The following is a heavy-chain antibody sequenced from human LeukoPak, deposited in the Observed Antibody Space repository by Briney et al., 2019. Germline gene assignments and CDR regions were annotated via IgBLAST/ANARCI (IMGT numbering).Heavy chain of an antibody. V-gene: IGHV5-10-1*01. CDR3: ASLPLYSSSSSY. CDR1: GYIFTSYW. Sequence: GESLKISCKGSGYIFTSYWISWVRQMPGKGLEWMGRIDPSDSYTNYSPSFQGHVTISADKSISTAYLQWSSLKASDTAMYYCASLPLYSSSSSYWGQGTLVTVSS. J-gene: IGHJ4*02. CDR2: IDPSDSYT. D-gene: IGHD6-13*01.